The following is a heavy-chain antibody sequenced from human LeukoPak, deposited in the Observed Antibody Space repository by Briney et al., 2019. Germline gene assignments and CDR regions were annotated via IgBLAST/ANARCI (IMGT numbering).Heavy chain of an antibody. Sequence: ASVKVSCKPSGYTFTNYYMHWLRQAPGQGLEWMGIINPSGGSTSYAQKFQGRVTMTRDMSTSTVYMELSSLRSEDTAVYYCARDPPRGYYYYYSMDVWGKGTTVTVSS. V-gene: IGHV1-46*01. CDR3: ARDPPRGYYYYYSMDV. CDR1: GYTFTNYY. J-gene: IGHJ6*03. CDR2: INPSGGST.